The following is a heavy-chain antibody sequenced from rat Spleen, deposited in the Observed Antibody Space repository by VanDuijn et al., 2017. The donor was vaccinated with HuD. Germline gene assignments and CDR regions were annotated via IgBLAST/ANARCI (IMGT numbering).Heavy chain of an antibody. Sequence: EVQLVESGGGLVQPGRSLKLSCLASGFTFSNYGMNWIRQAPGKGLEWVASISSSSSYIYYADTVKGRFTISRENAKNTLYLQMTSLRSEDTALYYCARQGLPGSWGWFAYWGQGTLVTVSS. D-gene: IGHD1-4*01. V-gene: IGHV5-34*01. CDR1: GFTFSNYG. CDR2: ISSSSSYI. CDR3: ARQGLPGSWGWFAY. J-gene: IGHJ3*01.